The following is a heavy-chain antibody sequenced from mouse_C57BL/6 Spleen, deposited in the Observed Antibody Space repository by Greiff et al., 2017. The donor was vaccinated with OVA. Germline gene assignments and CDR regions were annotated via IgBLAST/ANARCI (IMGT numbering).Heavy chain of an antibody. J-gene: IGHJ1*03. CDR1: GFNIKDYY. V-gene: IGHV14-2*01. CDR2: IDPEDGET. Sequence: VQLQQSGAELVKPGASVKLSCTASGFNIKDYYMHWVKQRTEQGLEWIGRIDPEDGETKYAPKFPGKAPITADTSSNTAYLQLSSLTSEDTAVYYCARSDDGYHWYFDVWGTGTTVTVSS. D-gene: IGHD2-3*01. CDR3: ARSDDGYHWYFDV.